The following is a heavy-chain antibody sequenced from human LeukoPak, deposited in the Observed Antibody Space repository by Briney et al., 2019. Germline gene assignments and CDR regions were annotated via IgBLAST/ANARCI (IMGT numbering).Heavy chain of an antibody. CDR2: INHSGST. Sequence: SETLSLTCTVSGGSISSYYWSWIRQPPGKGLEWIGEINHSGSTNYNPSLKSRVTISVDTSKNQFSLKLSSVTAADTAVYYCARNRGSSWNYYYYMDVWGKGTTVTISS. D-gene: IGHD6-13*01. CDR3: ARNRGSSWNYYYYMDV. CDR1: GGSISSYY. J-gene: IGHJ6*03. V-gene: IGHV4-34*01.